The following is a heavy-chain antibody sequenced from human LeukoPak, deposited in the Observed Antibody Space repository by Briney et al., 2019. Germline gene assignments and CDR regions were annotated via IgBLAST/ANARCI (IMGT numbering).Heavy chain of an antibody. CDR1: GFTFSSYA. Sequence: PGGSLRLSCAASGFTFSSYAMSWVRQAPGKGLEWVSAISGSGGSTYYADSVKGRFTISRDNSKNSLYLQMNSLRTEDTALYYCAKGPYGSGSYSYYMDVWGKGTTVTISS. CDR2: ISGSGGST. J-gene: IGHJ6*03. CDR3: AKGPYGSGSYSYYMDV. V-gene: IGHV3-23*01. D-gene: IGHD3-10*01.